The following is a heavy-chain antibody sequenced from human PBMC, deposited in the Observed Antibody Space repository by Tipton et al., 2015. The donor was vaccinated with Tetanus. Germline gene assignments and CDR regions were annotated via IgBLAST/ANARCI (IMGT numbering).Heavy chain of an antibody. CDR2: INHRGGT. D-gene: IGHD6-19*01. J-gene: IGHJ5*01. CDR1: GGSISSGGYY. CDR3: ASLPKHWLAPRGAP. V-gene: IGHV4-31*03. Sequence: TLSLTCSVSGGSISSGGYYWSWIRQTPGKGLEWIGEINHRGGTMYNPSLKSRVTISGDTSNNQFSLNLTSVTAADTAVYYCASLPKHWLAPRGAPWGQGTLVTVSS.